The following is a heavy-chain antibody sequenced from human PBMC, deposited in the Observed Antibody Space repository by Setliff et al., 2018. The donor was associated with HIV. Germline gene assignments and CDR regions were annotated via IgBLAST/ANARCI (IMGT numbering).Heavy chain of an antibody. CDR2: VWSDESKK. D-gene: IGHD2-15*01. V-gene: IGHV3-30*02. Sequence: PGGSLRLSCAASGFTFSTYGMHWVRQAPGKGLEWVAFVWSDESKKFYAESVKGRFTISRDNSKNTLYLQMNSLRVEDTAVYYCAKDVCSGAYCYAYYYYGMDVWGQGTMVTVSS. CDR3: AKDVCSGAYCYAYYYYGMDV. CDR1: GFTFSTYG. J-gene: IGHJ6*02.